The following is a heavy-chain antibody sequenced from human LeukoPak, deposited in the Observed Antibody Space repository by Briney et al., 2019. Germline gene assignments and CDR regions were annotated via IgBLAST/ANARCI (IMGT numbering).Heavy chain of an antibody. CDR1: GYTFTGYY. Sequence: GASVKVSCKASGYTFTGYYMHWVRRAPGQGLEWMGWINPNSGGTNYAQKFQGRVTMTRDTSISTAYMELRSLRSDDTAVYYCARDRGGQYYDILTGYYAYFQHWGQGTLVTVSS. D-gene: IGHD3-9*01. V-gene: IGHV1-2*02. CDR2: INPNSGGT. CDR3: ARDRGGQYYDILTGYYAYFQH. J-gene: IGHJ1*01.